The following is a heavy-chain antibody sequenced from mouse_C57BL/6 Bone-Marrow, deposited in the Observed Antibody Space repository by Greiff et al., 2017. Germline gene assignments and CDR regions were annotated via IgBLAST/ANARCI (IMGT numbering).Heavy chain of an antibody. D-gene: IGHD2-4*01. J-gene: IGHJ3*01. CDR1: GFSLTSYG. Sequence: QVQLQQSGPGLVQPSQCLSISCTASGFSLTSYGVHWVRQSPGKGLEWLGEIWSGGSTDYNAAFISRLSTSKDNSESQVFFMMNSLQADDTAVYYCARMFYYDYDGAFAYWGQGTLVTVSA. CDR3: ARMFYYDYDGAFAY. V-gene: IGHV2-2*01. CDR2: IWSGGST.